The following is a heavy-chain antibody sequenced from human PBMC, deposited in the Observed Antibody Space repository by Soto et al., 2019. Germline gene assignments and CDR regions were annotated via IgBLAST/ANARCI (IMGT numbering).Heavy chain of an antibody. CDR3: AKDQTDVTLFDY. CDR1: GFTFGNYA. Sequence: EVRLLESGGGLVQPGGSLRLSCEASGFTFGNYAMTWVRQGPGRGLEWVSALSGSSLNTYYADSVKGRFTISRDNSKNTMYLQVNSLRAEDTAVYYCAKDQTDVTLFDYWGQGTLVTVSS. V-gene: IGHV3-23*01. D-gene: IGHD2-21*02. J-gene: IGHJ4*02. CDR2: LSGSSLNT.